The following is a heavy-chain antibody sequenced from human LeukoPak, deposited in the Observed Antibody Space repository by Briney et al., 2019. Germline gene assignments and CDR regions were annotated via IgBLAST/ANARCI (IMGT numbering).Heavy chain of an antibody. J-gene: IGHJ2*01. Sequence: PGRSLRLSCAASGFTFSSYGMHWVRQAPGKGLEWVAVISYDGSNEYYADSVKGRFTISRDNSKNTLYLQMNSLRAEDTAVYYCAKGEQWLVHSYFDLWGRGTLVTVSS. V-gene: IGHV3-30*18. CDR3: AKGEQWLVHSYFDL. CDR1: GFTFSSYG. CDR2: ISYDGSNE. D-gene: IGHD6-19*01.